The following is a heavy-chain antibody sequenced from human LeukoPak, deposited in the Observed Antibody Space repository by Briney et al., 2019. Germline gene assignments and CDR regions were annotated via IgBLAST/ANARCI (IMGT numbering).Heavy chain of an antibody. J-gene: IGHJ4*02. CDR2: VSYDGSYT. V-gene: IGHV3-30*04. D-gene: IGHD5-18*01. CDR1: GYTFSNYA. Sequence: GGSLRLSCVASGYTFSNYAMHWVRQAPGKGLEWVAVVSYDGSYTSFADSVKGRFTISRDNSKNTLSLQMNSLRAEDTAVYYCARDSQVWFLRGDTSYFDYWGQGTLVTVSS. CDR3: ARDSQVWFLRGDTSYFDY.